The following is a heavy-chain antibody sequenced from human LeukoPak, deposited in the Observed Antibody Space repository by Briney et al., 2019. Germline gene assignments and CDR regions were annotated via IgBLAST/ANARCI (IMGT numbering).Heavy chain of an antibody. J-gene: IGHJ4*02. CDR1: GFIFSSYS. Sequence: GGSLRLSCAASGFIFSSYSMNWVRQAPGKGLEWVSHITASGTAMFYADSVKGRFTISRDNAKNSLYLQMNSLRDEDTAVYYCASSGSYRFDYWGQGTLVTVSS. CDR2: ITASGTAM. D-gene: IGHD1-26*01. V-gene: IGHV3-48*02. CDR3: ASSGSYRFDY.